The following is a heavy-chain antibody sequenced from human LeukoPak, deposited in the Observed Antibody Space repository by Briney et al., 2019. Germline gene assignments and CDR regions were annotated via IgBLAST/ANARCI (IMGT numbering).Heavy chain of an antibody. V-gene: IGHV3-7*03. CDR3: ARTSSGWGFDF. CDR2: VKYDGSEM. D-gene: IGHD6-19*01. CDR1: GFTFKTYW. J-gene: IGHJ4*02. Sequence: GGSLRLSCAASGFTFKTYWMNWVRQPPGKGLQWVATVKYDGSEMFYVDSVKGRFTISRDNTKTSLYLQMNSLRAEDTALYYCARTSSGWGFDFWGQGALVTVSS.